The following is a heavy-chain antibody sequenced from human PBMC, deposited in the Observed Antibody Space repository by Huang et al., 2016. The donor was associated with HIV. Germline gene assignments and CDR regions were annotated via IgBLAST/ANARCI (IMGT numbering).Heavy chain of an antibody. CDR1: GGPFSPHY. CDR2: IKYNGHA. J-gene: IGHJ3*01. Sequence: QVRLQQWGGGLVRPSETLSRTCAVYGGPFSPHYWSGILQSPGKGLELIAEIKYNGHANFNPSLSGRVIISVDTSKNQFSLNVTSVTAADKAIYYCARGRDTTEMDTEDDALDVWDQGTLVIVSS. V-gene: IGHV4-34*02. D-gene: IGHD1-1*01. CDR3: ARGRDTTEMDTEDDALDV.